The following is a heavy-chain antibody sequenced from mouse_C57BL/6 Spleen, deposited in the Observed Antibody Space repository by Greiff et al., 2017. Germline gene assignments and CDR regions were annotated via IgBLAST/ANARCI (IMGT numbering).Heavy chain of an antibody. Sequence: VQLQQSGAELVRPGASVTLSCKASGYTFTDYEMHWVKQTPVHGLAWIGAIDPVTGGTAYNQKFKGKAILTADKSSRPAYMELRSLTSEDSAVYYCTRGAAQGYFDYWGQGTTLTVSS. CDR3: TRGAAQGYFDY. CDR1: GYTFTDYE. D-gene: IGHD3-2*02. V-gene: IGHV1-15*01. CDR2: IDPVTGGT. J-gene: IGHJ2*01.